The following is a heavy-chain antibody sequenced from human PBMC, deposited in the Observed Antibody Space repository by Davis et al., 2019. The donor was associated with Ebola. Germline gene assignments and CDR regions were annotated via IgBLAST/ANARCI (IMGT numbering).Heavy chain of an antibody. D-gene: IGHD1-14*01. J-gene: IGHJ3*01. CDR3: ARDPAIGQPLSTFDV. CDR1: GFSFNTYG. CDR2: IWYDGSRE. V-gene: IGHV3-33*01. Sequence: PGGSLRLSCAASGFSFNTYGMHWVRQAPGKGLEWLAVIWYDGSREYIAESMKGRFTISRDNSRNPLFLQVNSLGVEDTAVYYCARDPAIGQPLSTFDVWGQGTTVTVAS.